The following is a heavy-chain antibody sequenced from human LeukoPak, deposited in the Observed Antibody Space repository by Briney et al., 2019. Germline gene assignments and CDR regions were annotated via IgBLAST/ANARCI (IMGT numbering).Heavy chain of an antibody. CDR1: GFTFSSYG. J-gene: IGHJ5*02. V-gene: IGHV3-30*18. CDR2: ISYDGSNK. CDR3: AKGGGRFHLPFDP. D-gene: IGHD3-16*01. Sequence: GGSLRLSCAASGFTFSSYGMHWVRQAPGKGLEWVAVISYDGSNKYYADSVKGRFTISRDNSKNTLYLQMNSLRAEDTAVYYCAKGGGRFHLPFDPWGQGTLVTVSS.